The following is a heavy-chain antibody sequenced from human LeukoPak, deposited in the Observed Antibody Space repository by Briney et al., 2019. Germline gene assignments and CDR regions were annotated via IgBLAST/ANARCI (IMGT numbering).Heavy chain of an antibody. D-gene: IGHD6-13*01. CDR3: ERDSRGSSWFFDY. CDR2: ISSSGRTF. V-gene: IGHV3-48*03. J-gene: IGHJ4*02. CDR1: GFTFSSYE. Sequence: PGGSLRLSCAASGFTFSSYEMNWVRQAPGKGLEWVSYISSSGRTFYYADSVKGRFTISRDNGKNSLYLQMNSLRVEDTAVYYCERDSRGSSWFFDYWGQGALVTVSS.